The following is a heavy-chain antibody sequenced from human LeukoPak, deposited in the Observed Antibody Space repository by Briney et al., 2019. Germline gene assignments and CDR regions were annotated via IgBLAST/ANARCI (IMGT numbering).Heavy chain of an antibody. Sequence: GASVKVSCKASGGTFRSYAITWVRQAPGKGLEWMGGIIPMINTPKYAQKFQGRASITADKSTSTGYMEVSSLRSEDTAVYYCAIFQGTYGDNENDYWGQGTLVTVSS. V-gene: IGHV1-69*06. CDR3: AIFQGTYGDNENDY. CDR2: IIPMINTP. D-gene: IGHD4-17*01. J-gene: IGHJ4*02. CDR1: GGTFRSYA.